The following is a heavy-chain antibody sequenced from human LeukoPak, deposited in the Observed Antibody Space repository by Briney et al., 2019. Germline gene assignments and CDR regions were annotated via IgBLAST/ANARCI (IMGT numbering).Heavy chain of an antibody. CDR2: INPSGGST. CDR3: ARVGYSYDSSGYYGFDY. D-gene: IGHD3-22*01. Sequence: GASVKVSCKASGYTFTGYYIHWVRQAPGQGLEWMGWINPSGGSTSYAQKFQGRVTMTRDTSTSTVYMELSSLRSEDTAVYYCARVGYSYDSSGYYGFDYWGQGTLVTVSS. CDR1: GYTFTGYY. J-gene: IGHJ4*02. V-gene: IGHV1-46*01.